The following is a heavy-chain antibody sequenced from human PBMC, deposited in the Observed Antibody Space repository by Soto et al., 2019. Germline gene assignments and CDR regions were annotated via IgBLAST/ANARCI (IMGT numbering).Heavy chain of an antibody. CDR2: ISGSGGST. CDR1: GFTCSSYA. V-gene: IGHV3-23*01. Sequence: TGGSLRLSCAASGFTCSSYAMIWVRQAPGKGLEWVSAISGSGGSTYYADSVKGRFTISRDNSKNTLYLQMNSLRAEDTAVYYCAKSPVQLERHSNYYYYYMDVWGKGTTVTVSS. J-gene: IGHJ6*03. D-gene: IGHD1-1*01. CDR3: AKSPVQLERHSNYYYYYMDV.